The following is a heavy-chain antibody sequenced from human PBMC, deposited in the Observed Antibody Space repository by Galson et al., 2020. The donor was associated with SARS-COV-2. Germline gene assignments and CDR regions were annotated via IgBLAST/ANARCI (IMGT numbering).Heavy chain of an antibody. CDR3: ARGRWDQDYFYYYGMDV. V-gene: IGHV4-30-2*01. D-gene: IGHD1-26*01. CDR2: IYHTGST. J-gene: IGHJ6*02. Sequence: ASETLSLTCAVSGGSISSGGNSWSWIRQPPGKGLEWIGYIYHTGSTYYNSSLRSRVTISVDRSKNQFSLKLSSVTAADTAVYYCARGRWDQDYFYYYGMDVGGQGTTVTVSS. CDR1: GGSISSGGNS.